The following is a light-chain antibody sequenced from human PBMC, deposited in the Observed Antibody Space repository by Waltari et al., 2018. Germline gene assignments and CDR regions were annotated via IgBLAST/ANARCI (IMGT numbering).Light chain of an antibody. CDR2: EVS. CDR1: ERAVGPYNF. Sequence: QSALTLPASVSGSPGPSITISCSGTERAVGPYNFVSWYQQHPGKAPHLIISEVSKRPSGISNRFSASKSGNTASLTISGLQAEDEADYYCSSYTTSSAPGVFGTGPGSPS. V-gene: IGLV2-14*01. J-gene: IGLJ1*01. CDR3: SSYTTSSAPGV.